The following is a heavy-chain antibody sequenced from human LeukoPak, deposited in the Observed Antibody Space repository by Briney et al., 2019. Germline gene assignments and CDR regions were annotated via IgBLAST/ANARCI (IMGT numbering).Heavy chain of an antibody. D-gene: IGHD3-22*01. J-gene: IGHJ4*02. V-gene: IGHV3-23*01. CDR2: ISGGGGST. Sequence: GGSLRLSCAASGLTFSSYAMSWVRQAPGKGLEWVLAISGGGGSTYYVDSVRGRFTISRDNSKNTLYLQMNSLRAEDTAVYYCAKDRTYYYDSSGYYHWDYWGQGTLVTVSS. CDR1: GLTFSSYA. CDR3: AKDRTYYYDSSGYYHWDY.